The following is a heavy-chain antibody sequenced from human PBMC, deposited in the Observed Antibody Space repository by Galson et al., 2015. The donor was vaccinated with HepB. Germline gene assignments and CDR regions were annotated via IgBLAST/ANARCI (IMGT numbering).Heavy chain of an antibody. CDR1: GGTFSRYA. V-gene: IGHV1-69*13. Sequence: SVKVSCKASGGTFSRYAFSWVRQAPGQGLEWMGGIIPIFRTTSYAQKFQGRVTITADESTSTAYMELSSLRSEDTAVYYCARGDIVVVPAAASRYFDYWGQGTLVTVSS. CDR3: ARGDIVVVPAAASRYFDY. D-gene: IGHD2-2*01. CDR2: IIPIFRTT. J-gene: IGHJ4*02.